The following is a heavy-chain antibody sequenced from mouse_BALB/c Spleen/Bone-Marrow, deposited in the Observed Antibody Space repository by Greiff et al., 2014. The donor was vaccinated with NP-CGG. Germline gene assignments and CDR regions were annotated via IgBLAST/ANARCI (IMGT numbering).Heavy chain of an antibody. CDR3: ARNGNYGAWFAY. CDR1: GFNIKDTY. Sequence: EVQLVESGAELVKPGASVKLSCTASGFNIKDTYMHWVKQRPEQGLEWIGRIDPANGNTKYDPKFQGKATITADTSSNTAYLQLSXXXSEDTADYYCARNGNYGAWFAYWGQGTLVTVSA. D-gene: IGHD2-1*01. J-gene: IGHJ3*01. CDR2: IDPANGNT. V-gene: IGHV14-3*02.